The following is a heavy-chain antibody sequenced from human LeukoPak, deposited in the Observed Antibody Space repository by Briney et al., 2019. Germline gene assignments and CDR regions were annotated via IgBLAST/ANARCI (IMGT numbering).Heavy chain of an antibody. CDR3: ARDWGEGFFSMAFDI. D-gene: IGHD3-16*01. Sequence: GGSLRLSCAASGFTFSAYGMHWVREAPGKGPEWVAVIWYDGSNKYYADSVKGRFTISRDNSKNPLYLQMNRPRAEDTAVYYCARDWGEGFFSMAFDISGQGTMVTVSS. CDR2: IWYDGSNK. CDR1: GFTFSAYG. J-gene: IGHJ3*02. V-gene: IGHV3-33*01.